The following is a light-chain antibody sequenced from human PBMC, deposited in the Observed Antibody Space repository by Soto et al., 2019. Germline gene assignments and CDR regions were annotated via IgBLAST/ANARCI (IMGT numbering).Light chain of an antibody. V-gene: IGKV3-15*01. CDR3: QQYNDWPRT. CDR2: GAP. J-gene: IGKJ1*01. CDR1: QSVSSN. Sequence: EIVMTQSPGTLSVSPGETAALSCRASQSVSSNLAWYQQKRGQAPRLLIHGAPTRATGIPARFSGSGSGTEFTLTISTLQSEDFAVYYCQQYNDWPRTFGLGTKVDIK.